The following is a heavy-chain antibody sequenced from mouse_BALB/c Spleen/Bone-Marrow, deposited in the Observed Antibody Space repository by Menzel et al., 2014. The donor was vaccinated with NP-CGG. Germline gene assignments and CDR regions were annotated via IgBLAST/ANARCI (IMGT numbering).Heavy chain of an antibody. J-gene: IGHJ2*01. CDR3: ARDMGLLRFDY. CDR1: GFTFTDYY. Sequence: DVHLVESGGGLVQPGGSLRLSCATSGFTFTDYYMSWVRQPPGKALEWLGFIRNEANGYTTEYSASVKGRFTISRENSQSILYLQMNTLRAEDSATYYCARDMGLLRFDYWGQGTTLTVSS. CDR2: IRNEANGYTT. D-gene: IGHD1-1*01. V-gene: IGHV7-3*02.